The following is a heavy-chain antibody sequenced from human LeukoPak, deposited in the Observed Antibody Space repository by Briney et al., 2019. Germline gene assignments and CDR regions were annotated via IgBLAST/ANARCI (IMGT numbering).Heavy chain of an antibody. CDR2: ISWNSGSI. Sequence: GGSLRLSCAASGFTFDDYAMHWVRQAPGKGLEWVSGISWNSGSIGYADSVKGRFTISRDNAKNSLYLQMNSLRAEDTAVYYCAKDTFDYGDYVDNWFDPWGQGTLVTVSS. J-gene: IGHJ5*02. CDR1: GFTFDDYA. CDR3: AKDTFDYGDYVDNWFDP. D-gene: IGHD4-17*01. V-gene: IGHV3-9*01.